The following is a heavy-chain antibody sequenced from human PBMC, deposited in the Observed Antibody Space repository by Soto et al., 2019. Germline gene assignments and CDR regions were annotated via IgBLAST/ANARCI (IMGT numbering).Heavy chain of an antibody. CDR1: GFIFDNYA. V-gene: IGHV3-23*01. CDR2: ISGSGHAT. J-gene: IGHJ4*02. CDR3: AKGRYFDSSGGCANY. D-gene: IGHD3-22*01. Sequence: EVKLLESGGGLVPPGASARLSCITSGFIFDNYAMSWVRQSPGRGLEWVAAISGSGHATYYTQSVQGRFIISRDKSKKTVFLQMHNLRAEDMAVYYCAKGRYFDSSGGCANYWGLGTLVTVSS.